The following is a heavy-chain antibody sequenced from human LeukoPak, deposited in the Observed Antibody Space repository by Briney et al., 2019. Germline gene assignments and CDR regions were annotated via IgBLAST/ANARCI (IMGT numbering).Heavy chain of an antibody. CDR2: ISTTSDYI. Sequence: PGGSLRLSCAASGFTFSSYNMNWVRQAPGKGLEWVSSISTTSDYIYYADSLKGRFTISRDNAKNSLYLQMSSLRAEDTAVYYCGRDQTPFYWGQGSLVTVSS. J-gene: IGHJ4*02. CDR3: GRDQTPFY. V-gene: IGHV3-21*01. D-gene: IGHD2-15*01. CDR1: GFTFSSYN.